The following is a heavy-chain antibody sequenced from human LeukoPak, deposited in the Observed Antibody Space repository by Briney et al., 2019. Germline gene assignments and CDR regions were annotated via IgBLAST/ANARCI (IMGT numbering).Heavy chain of an antibody. V-gene: IGHV1-8*01. CDR1: GYTFTDYD. CDR3: VRDRADGIYHGP. D-gene: IGHD5-24*01. J-gene: IGHJ5*02. Sequence: ASVKVSCKASGYTFTDYDINWVRQATGQGPEWMGWMNPNSGKTGYAQNFQGRVSMTRDTSITTAYLELSSLRSEDTAMYYCVRDRADGIYHGPWGQGTLVIVSS. CDR2: MNPNSGKT.